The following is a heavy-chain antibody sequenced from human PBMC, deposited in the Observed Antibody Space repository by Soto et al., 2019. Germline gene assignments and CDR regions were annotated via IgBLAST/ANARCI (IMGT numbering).Heavy chain of an antibody. D-gene: IGHD2-15*01. CDR3: ARGGGYCSGGSCFYYYYGMDV. V-gene: IGHV3-53*04. Sequence: EVQLVESGGGLVQPGGSLRLSCAASGFTVSSNYMSWVRQAPGKGLEWVSVIYSGGSTYYADSVKGRFTISRHNSKNTLYLQMNSLRAEDTVVYYCARGGGYCSGGSCFYYYYGMDVWGQGTTVTVSS. CDR2: IYSGGST. J-gene: IGHJ6*02. CDR1: GFTVSSNY.